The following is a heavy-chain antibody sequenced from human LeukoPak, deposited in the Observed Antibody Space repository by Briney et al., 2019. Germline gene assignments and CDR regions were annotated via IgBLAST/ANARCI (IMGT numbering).Heavy chain of an antibody. V-gene: IGHV4-4*09. CDR2: IYNTGST. J-gene: IGHJ4*02. CDR3: ARRAYDNSGYYRYYFDY. D-gene: IGHD3-22*01. Sequence: SETLSLTCTVSGGSITRYYWSWIRQPPGKGLECIGYIYNTGSTNYNASLKSRVSMSVDTPKNQLSLTLSSVTAADTAVYYCARRAYDNSGYYRYYFDYWGQGALVTVSS. CDR1: GGSITRYY.